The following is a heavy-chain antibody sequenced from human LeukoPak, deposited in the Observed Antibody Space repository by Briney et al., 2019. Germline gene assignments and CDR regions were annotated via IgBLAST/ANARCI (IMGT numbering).Heavy chain of an antibody. Sequence: ASVKVSCKASGYTFTDHYMHWVRQAPGQVLEWMGWINPNNGGTTYTQNFQGRVTMTRDTSISTAYMELSRLRSDDSAIYYCTRDHCSFANCYEDYYYGMDVWGQGTTVTVSS. CDR2: INPNNGGT. CDR1: GYTFTDHY. CDR3: TRDHCSFANCYEDYYYGMDV. J-gene: IGHJ6*02. D-gene: IGHD2-2*01. V-gene: IGHV1-2*02.